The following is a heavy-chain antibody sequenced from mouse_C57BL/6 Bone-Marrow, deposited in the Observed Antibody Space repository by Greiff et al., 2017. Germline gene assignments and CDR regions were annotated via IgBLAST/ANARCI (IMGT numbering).Heavy chain of an antibody. CDR2: IYPRDGST. V-gene: IGHV1-85*01. Sequence: VQLQQSGPELVKPGASVKLSCKASGYTFTSYDIHWVKQRPGQGLEWIGWIYPRDGSTKYNEKFKGKATLTEDKSSSTAYMELHSLTSEDCAVYFCARSCDSSPDYYAMDYWGQGTAVTVSS. J-gene: IGHJ4*01. CDR1: GYTFTSYD. CDR3: ARSCDSSPDYYAMDY. D-gene: IGHD1-1*01.